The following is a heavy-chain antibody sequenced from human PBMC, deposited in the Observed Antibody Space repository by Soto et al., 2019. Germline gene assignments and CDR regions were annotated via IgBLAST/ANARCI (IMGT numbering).Heavy chain of an antibody. J-gene: IGHJ4*02. CDR3: ASLPRYYDSISYYWRWRDFDD. D-gene: IGHD3-22*01. Sequence: GGSLRLSCAASGFTFSSYAMHWVRQAPGKGLESVAVISYDGSNKYYADSVKGRFTISRDNSKNTLYLQMNSLRAEDTAVYYCASLPRYYDSISYYWRWRDFDDGGQGTLVTVST. CDR2: ISYDGSNK. V-gene: IGHV3-30*01. CDR1: GFTFSSYA.